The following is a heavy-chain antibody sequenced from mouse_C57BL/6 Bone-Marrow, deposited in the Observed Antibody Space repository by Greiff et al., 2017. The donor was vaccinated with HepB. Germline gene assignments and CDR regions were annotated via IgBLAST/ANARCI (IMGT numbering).Heavy chain of an antibody. CDR3: AGYGGQYYVDY. V-gene: IGHV1-82*01. Sequence: VQLQQSGPELVKPGASVKISCKASGYAFSSSWMNWVKQRPGKGLEWIGRIYPGDGDTNYNGKFKGKATLTADKSSSTAYMQLSSLTSEDSAVYFCAGYGGQYYVDYWGQGTTLTVSS. J-gene: IGHJ2*01. D-gene: IGHD1-1*02. CDR1: GYAFSSSW. CDR2: IYPGDGDT.